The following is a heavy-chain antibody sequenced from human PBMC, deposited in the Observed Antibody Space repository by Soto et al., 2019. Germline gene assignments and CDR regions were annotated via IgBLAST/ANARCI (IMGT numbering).Heavy chain of an antibody. V-gene: IGHV3-30*18. CDR2: ISYDGSNK. J-gene: IGHJ4*03. CDR3: AKFLVVI. D-gene: IGHD2-2*01. CDR1: GFTFSSYG. Sequence: GGSLRLSCAASGFTFSSYGMHWVRQAPGKGLEWVAVISYDGSNKYYADSVKGRFTISRNNSKNTLYLQMNSRRAEDTAVYYCAKFLVVIGGQGTMVTVSP.